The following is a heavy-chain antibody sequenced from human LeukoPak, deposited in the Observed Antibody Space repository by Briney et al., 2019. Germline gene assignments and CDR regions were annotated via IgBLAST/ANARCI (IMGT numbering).Heavy chain of an antibody. CDR2: IYSSGST. J-gene: IGHJ4*02. CDR1: GFNVSNNY. D-gene: IGHD4-23*01. CDR3: ARRGDGGRSFDY. Sequence: PGGSLRLSCAASGFNVSNNYMTWVRQAPGKGLEWVSLIYSSGSTYYADSVKGRFTISRDNSKHTLYLQVNSLRAEDTAVYYCARRGDGGRSFDYWGQGTLVTVSS. V-gene: IGHV3-53*01.